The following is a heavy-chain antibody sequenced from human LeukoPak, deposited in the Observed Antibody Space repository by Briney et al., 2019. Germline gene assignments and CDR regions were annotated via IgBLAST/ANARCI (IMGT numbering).Heavy chain of an antibody. CDR2: FSLNSAAI. Sequence: PGGSRRLSCAASGFAFSTYSMNWVRQPPGKGLKWVASFSLNSAAIYYADSVKGRFTISRDNAKNSLHLQMDSLRAEDTAVYYCTKHITTDATTPFYYGMDVWGQGTTVTVSS. J-gene: IGHJ6*02. CDR1: GFAFSTYS. CDR3: TKHITTDATTPFYYGMDV. D-gene: IGHD3-22*01. V-gene: IGHV3-21*01.